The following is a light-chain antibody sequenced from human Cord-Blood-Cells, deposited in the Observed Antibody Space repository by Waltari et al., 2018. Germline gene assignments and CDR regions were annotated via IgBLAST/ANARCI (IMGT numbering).Light chain of an antibody. Sequence: QSALTRPASVSGSPGQSITISCTGTSSDVGGYNYVSWYQQHPGKAPKLMIYDVSKRPSGVSNRFSGSKSGNTASLTISGLQAEDEADYYCSSYTSSSLVFGGGTKLTVL. CDR1: SSDVGGYNY. J-gene: IGLJ2*01. CDR2: DVS. CDR3: SSYTSSSLV. V-gene: IGLV2-14*01.